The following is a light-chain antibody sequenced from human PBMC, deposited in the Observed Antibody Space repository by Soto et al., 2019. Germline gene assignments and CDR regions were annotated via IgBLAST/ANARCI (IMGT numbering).Light chain of an antibody. CDR2: AAS. CDR1: QGISSY. V-gene: IGKV1-9*01. J-gene: IGKJ4*01. CDR3: QQSNSYPFT. Sequence: DIQLTQSPSFLSASVGDRVTITCRASQGISSYLDWYQQKPGKAPKLLIYAASTLQSGVPSKFSGSGSGTEFTLTISSLQPEDFATYYCQQSNSYPFTFGQGTKVEIK.